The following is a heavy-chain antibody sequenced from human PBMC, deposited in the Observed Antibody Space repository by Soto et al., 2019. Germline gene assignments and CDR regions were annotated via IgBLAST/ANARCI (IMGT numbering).Heavy chain of an antibody. CDR3: ARETHMVRGVITFFDY. CDR1: GFTFSSYS. CDR2: ISSSSSYI. D-gene: IGHD3-10*01. Sequence: PGGSLRLSCAASGFTFSSYSMNWVRQAPGKGLEWVSSISSSSSYIYYADSVKGRFTISRDNAKNSLYLQMNSLRAEDTAVYYCARETHMVRGVITFFDYWGQGTLVTVSS. J-gene: IGHJ4*02. V-gene: IGHV3-21*01.